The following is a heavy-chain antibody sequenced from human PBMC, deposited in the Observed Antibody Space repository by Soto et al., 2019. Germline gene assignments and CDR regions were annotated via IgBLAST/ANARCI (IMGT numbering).Heavy chain of an antibody. D-gene: IGHD3-10*01. Sequence: PSETLSLTCTVSGGSVSSGSYYWSWIRQPPGKGLEWIGYVYYSGSTNYNPYLKSRVTISVDTSKNQFSLKLSSVTAADTAVYYCARGLRITMVRGFDYWGQ. CDR2: VYYSGST. V-gene: IGHV4-61*01. J-gene: IGHJ4*02. CDR3: ARGLRITMVRGFDY. CDR1: GGSVSSGSYY.